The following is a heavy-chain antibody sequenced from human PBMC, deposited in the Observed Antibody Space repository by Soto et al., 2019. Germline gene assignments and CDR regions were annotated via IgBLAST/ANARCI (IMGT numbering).Heavy chain of an antibody. CDR3: ARDQSNRYKRGSFDI. CDR2: ISSNGGTI. D-gene: IGHD1-1*01. J-gene: IGHJ3*02. V-gene: IGHV3-11*01. Sequence: QVQLVESGGGLVKPGGSLRLSCAASGFSFSDSYMSWIRQAPGKGLEWVSYISSNGGTIYYADSLEGRFTISRDNAQNSLYLQINSLRAEDTAVYYCARDQSNRYKRGSFDIWGQGTTVTVSS. CDR1: GFSFSDSY.